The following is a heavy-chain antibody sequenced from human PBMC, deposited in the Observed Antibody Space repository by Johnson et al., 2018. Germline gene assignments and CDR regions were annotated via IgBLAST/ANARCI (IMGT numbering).Heavy chain of an antibody. CDR3: VKEGGGVKEPSFQY. V-gene: IGHV3-43*01. D-gene: IGHD4-23*01. CDR2: IIWDGGVT. J-gene: IGHJ1*01. Sequence: EVQLVESGGVVGEPGGSLRLSCEASGFTFDDYTMQWVRQTPEKGLEWVSFIIWDGGVTHYADFVKGRVLMSRDNRKNSLFLQMGRLKPEDTGLYYCVKEGGGVKEPSFQYWGQGTLVIVSS. CDR1: GFTFDDYT.